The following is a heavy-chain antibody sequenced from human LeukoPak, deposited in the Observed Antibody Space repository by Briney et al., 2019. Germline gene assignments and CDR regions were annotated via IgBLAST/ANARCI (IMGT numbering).Heavy chain of an antibody. CDR1: GFTFSSYA. D-gene: IGHD6-19*01. CDR2: ISPSSNSI. J-gene: IGHJ4*02. Sequence: AGGSLRLSCTASGFTFSSYAMTWVRQAPWKGLEWFSAISPSSNSIYYSDSVRGRFTVSRDNSKNTLYLQMNRLRAEDTAVYYCAKNLRTSVAGLEYWGQGTLVTVSS. V-gene: IGHV3-23*01. CDR3: AKNLRTSVAGLEY.